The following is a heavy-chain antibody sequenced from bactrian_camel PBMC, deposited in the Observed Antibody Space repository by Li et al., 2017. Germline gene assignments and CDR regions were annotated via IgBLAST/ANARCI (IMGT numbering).Heavy chain of an antibody. J-gene: IGHJ4*01. CDR1: LYIYSSYC. CDR3: ATDRDVNVPPSLALDSGRYTY. CDR2: HYTGTATK. V-gene: IGHV3S40*01. D-gene: IGHD2*01. Sequence: VQLVESGGESVQPGGSLRLSCEISLYIYSSYCMGWFRQAPGKERAAVAAHYTGTATKFVADSVKGRFTLSQDDAKKTVYLQMTSQKPEDTAMYYCATDRDVNVPPSLALDSGRYTYWGQGTQVTVS.